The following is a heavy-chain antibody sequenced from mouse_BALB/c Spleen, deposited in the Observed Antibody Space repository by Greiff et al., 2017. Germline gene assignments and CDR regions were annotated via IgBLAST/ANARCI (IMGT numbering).Heavy chain of an antibody. Sequence: EVQLQESGGGLVQPGGSLRLSCATSGFTFTDYYMSWVRQPPGKALEWLGFIRNKANGYTTEYSASVKGRFTISRDNPKNTLFLQMTSLRSEDTAMYYCARSSGDLAWFAYWGQGTLVTVSA. J-gene: IGHJ3*01. CDR1: GFTFTDYY. CDR3: ARSSGDLAWFAY. V-gene: IGHV7-3*02. D-gene: IGHD3-2*02. CDR2: IRNKANGYTT.